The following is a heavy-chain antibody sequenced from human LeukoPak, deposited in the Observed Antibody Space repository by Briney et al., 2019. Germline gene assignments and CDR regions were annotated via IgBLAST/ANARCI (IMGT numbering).Heavy chain of an antibody. D-gene: IGHD6-6*01. V-gene: IGHV1-69*05. CDR2: IIPIFGTA. J-gene: IGHJ6*03. CDR1: GGTFSIYA. Sequence: SVKVSCKASGGTFSIYAISWVRQAPGQGLEWMGGIIPIFGTANYAQKFQGRVTITTDESTSTAYMELSSLRSEDTAVYYCARDKGLAARGHYYYYMDVWGKGTTVTVSS. CDR3: ARDKGLAARGHYYYYMDV.